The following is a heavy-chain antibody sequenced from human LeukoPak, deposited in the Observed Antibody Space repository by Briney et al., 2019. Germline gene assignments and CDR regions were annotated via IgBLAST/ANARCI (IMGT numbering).Heavy chain of an antibody. J-gene: IGHJ5*02. CDR2: ISAYNGNT. CDR3: ARERIVVVPAAMNWFDP. Sequence: ASVNVSCKASGYTFTGYYMHWVRQAPGQGREWWGGISAYNGNTNYAQKLQGRVAMTTDTSTSTAYMGLRSLRSDDTAVYYCARERIVVVPAAMNWFDPWGQGTLGTVSS. V-gene: IGHV1-18*04. CDR1: GYTFTGYY. D-gene: IGHD2-2*01.